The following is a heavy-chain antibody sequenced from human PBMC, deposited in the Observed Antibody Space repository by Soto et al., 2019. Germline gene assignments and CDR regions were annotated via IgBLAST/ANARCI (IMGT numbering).Heavy chain of an antibody. CDR3: ATQMDYNILTGYRPFDY. CDR1: GFTFSNCG. D-gene: IGHD3-9*01. V-gene: IGHV3-48*02. CDR2: ISDSGATK. J-gene: IGHJ4*02. Sequence: PGGSMRLSCAASGFTFSNCGMNWVRQTPGKGLEWVSYISDSGATKHYADSVKGRFTISRDNGKDSLYLQMNSLRDEDTAVYFCATQMDYNILTGYRPFDYWGQGTLVTVSS.